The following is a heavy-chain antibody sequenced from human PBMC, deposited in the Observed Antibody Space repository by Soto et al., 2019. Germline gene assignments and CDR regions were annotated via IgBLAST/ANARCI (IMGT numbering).Heavy chain of an antibody. CDR3: ARDHDYGSESYYYYGMDV. CDR1: GGSISSGGYY. Sequence: QVQLQESGPGLVKPSQTLSLTCTVSGGSISSGGYYWSWIRQHPGKGLEWIGYIYYSGGTYYNPSLKSRVTITVDTSKNQYSLKLSSVTAADTAVYYCARDHDYGSESYYYYGMDVWGQGTTVTVSS. J-gene: IGHJ6*02. D-gene: IGHD3-10*01. CDR2: IYYSGGT. V-gene: IGHV4-31*03.